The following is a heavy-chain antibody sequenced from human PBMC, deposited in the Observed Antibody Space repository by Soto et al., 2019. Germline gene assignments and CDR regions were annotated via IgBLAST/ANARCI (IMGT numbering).Heavy chain of an antibody. CDR3: ARRRGFSYYYGMDV. J-gene: IGHJ6*02. D-gene: IGHD5-12*01. V-gene: IGHV4-30-2*01. Sequence: QLQLQESGSGLVKPSQTLSLTCAVSGGSISSGGYSWSWIRQPPGKGLEWIGYIYNSGSTYYNPSLKSLVTKSVDSSKNQFYLMLSYRTGAETAVYYCARRRGFSYYYGMDVWGQGTTVTVAS. CDR1: GGSISSGGYS. CDR2: IYNSGST.